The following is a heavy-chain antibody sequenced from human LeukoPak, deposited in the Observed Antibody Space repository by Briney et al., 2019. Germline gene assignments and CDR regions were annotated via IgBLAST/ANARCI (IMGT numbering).Heavy chain of an antibody. CDR2: IYTSGST. CDR1: GGAISNYY. V-gene: IGHV4-4*07. Sequence: SETLSLTCTVSGGAISNYYWSWIRQPAGKGLEWIGRIYTSGSTNYNPSLKSRVTMSVDTSKNQLSLRLTSVTAADTAVYYCARQTGSGLFILPGGQGTLVTVSS. J-gene: IGHJ4*02. CDR3: ARQTGSGLFILP. D-gene: IGHD3/OR15-3a*01.